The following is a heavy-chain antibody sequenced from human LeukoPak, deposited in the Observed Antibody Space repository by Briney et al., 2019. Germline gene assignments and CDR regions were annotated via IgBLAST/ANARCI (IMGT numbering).Heavy chain of an antibody. CDR2: INPNSGGT. V-gene: IGHV1-2*02. D-gene: IGHD2-15*01. J-gene: IGHJ4*02. CDR1: GYTFTGYY. CDR3: ARGPGIVVVVAATCFDY. Sequence: ASVKVSCKASGYTFTGYYMHWVRQAPGQGLEWMGWINPNSGGTNYAQKFQGRVTMTRDTSISTAYMELSRLRSDDTAVYYCARGPGIVVVVAATCFDYWGQGTLVTVSS.